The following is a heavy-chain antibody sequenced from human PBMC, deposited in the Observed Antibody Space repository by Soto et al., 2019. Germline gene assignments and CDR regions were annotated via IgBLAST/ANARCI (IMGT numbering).Heavy chain of an antibody. V-gene: IGHV3-66*01. Sequence: GGYLRLSCAASGFTVSSIYMSWVRQAPGKGLVWVSVIYSGGSTYYADSMKGRFTISRDNSKNTLYLQMNSLRAEDTAVYYCARDPAGYSSGWSSYYYGMDVWGQGTTVTVSS. CDR3: ARDPAGYSSGWSSYYYGMDV. CDR1: GFTVSSIY. CDR2: IYSGGST. J-gene: IGHJ6*02. D-gene: IGHD6-19*01.